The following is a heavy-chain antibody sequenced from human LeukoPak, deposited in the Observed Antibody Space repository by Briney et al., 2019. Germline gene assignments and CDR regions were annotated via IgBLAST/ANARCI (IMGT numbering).Heavy chain of an antibody. V-gene: IGHV4-59*01. CDR3: AASYSSSWYEYDY. J-gene: IGHJ4*02. CDR2: IHYSGST. Sequence: TTSETLSLTCTVSGGSISSYYWSWIRQPPGKGLEWIGYIHYSGSTNYNPSLKSRVTISVDTSKNQFSLKLSSVTAADTAVYYCAASYSSSWYEYDYWGQGTLVTVSS. CDR1: GGSISSYY. D-gene: IGHD6-13*01.